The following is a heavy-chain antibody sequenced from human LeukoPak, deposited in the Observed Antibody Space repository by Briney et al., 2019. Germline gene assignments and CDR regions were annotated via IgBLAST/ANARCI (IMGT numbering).Heavy chain of an antibody. V-gene: IGHV4-59*01. CDR3: ARPGRQDAYNGHYWYFDL. D-gene: IGHD5-24*01. Sequence: MSSETLSLTCTVSGGSITNYYWNWIRQPPGKDLEWIVCVSYSEPTHYSSALKSRVTISVDTSNNQFSLILRSVLAADTAVYYCARPGRQDAYNGHYWYFDLWGRGTLVTVSS. CDR2: VSYSEPT. J-gene: IGHJ2*01. CDR1: GGSITNYY.